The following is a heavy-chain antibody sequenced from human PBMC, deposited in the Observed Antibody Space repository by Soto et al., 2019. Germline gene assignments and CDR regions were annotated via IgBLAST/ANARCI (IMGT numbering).Heavy chain of an antibody. J-gene: IGHJ4*02. CDR2: IIPIFVTA. CDR1: GGTFSSYA. D-gene: IGHD4-17*01. Sequence: QVQLVQSGAEVKKPGSSVKVSCKASGGTFSSYAISWVRQSPGQGLEWMGGIIPIFVTANYAQKFQGRVTITADESTSTAYMELSSLRSEDTAGYYCARELHDYGERWFCDYWGQGTLVTFSS. CDR3: ARELHDYGERWFCDY. V-gene: IGHV1-69*01.